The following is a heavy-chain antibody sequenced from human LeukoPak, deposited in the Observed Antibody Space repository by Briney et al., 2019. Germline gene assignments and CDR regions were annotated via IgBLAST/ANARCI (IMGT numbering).Heavy chain of an antibody. CDR1: GFTFSSYG. V-gene: IGHV3-23*01. D-gene: IGHD1-26*01. Sequence: PGGSLRLSCAASGFTFSSYGMSWVRQAPGKGLEWVSAISGSGGSTYYADSVKGRFTISRDNSKNTLYLQMNSLRAEDTAVYYCAKSPGGELGPHYYYYMDVWGKGTTVTISS. J-gene: IGHJ6*03. CDR3: AKSPGGELGPHYYYYMDV. CDR2: ISGSGGST.